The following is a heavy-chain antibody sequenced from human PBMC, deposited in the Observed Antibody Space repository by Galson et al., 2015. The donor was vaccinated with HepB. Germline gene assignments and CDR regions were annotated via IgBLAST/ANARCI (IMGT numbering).Heavy chain of an antibody. CDR1: GYTFPSYG. V-gene: IGHV1-18*04. CDR3: ARDPDILTGYSYYYYGVDV. Sequence: QSGAEVKKPGASVKVSCKASGYTFPSYGISWVRQAPGQGLEWMGWISAYNGNTNYAQKLQGRVTMTTDTSTSTAYMELRSLRSDDTAVYYCARDPDILTGYSYYYYGVDVWGQGTTVTVSS. D-gene: IGHD3-9*01. CDR2: ISAYNGNT. J-gene: IGHJ6*02.